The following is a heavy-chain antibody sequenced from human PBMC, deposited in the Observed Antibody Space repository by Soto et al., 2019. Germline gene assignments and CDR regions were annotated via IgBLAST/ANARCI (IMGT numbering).Heavy chain of an antibody. CDR2: IYSGGST. J-gene: IGHJ6*02. Sequence: PGGSLRLSCAASGFTVSSNYMSWVRQAPGKGLEWVSVIYSGGSTYYADSVKGRFTISRDNSKNTLYLQMNSLRAEDTAVYYCGRVLELDGNVYGMDVWGQGTTVTVSS. D-gene: IGHD3-3*02. CDR1: GFTVSSNY. CDR3: GRVLELDGNVYGMDV. V-gene: IGHV3-53*01.